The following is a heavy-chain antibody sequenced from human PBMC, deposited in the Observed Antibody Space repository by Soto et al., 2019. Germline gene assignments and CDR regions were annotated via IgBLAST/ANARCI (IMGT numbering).Heavy chain of an antibody. CDR1: GGTFSNYA. CDR3: ASWLKEAGIGGNYSYGMDV. J-gene: IGHJ6*02. Sequence: QVQLVQSGAEVKKPGSSVKVSCKASGGTFSNYAFSWVRQAPGQGLEWLGGIVPIFGRADYAQKFRGRVTITADESTSTAHMELSSLRSEDTAVYYWASWLKEAGIGGNYSYGMDVWGQGTTVTVSS. CDR2: IVPIFGRA. D-gene: IGHD6-19*01. V-gene: IGHV1-69*12.